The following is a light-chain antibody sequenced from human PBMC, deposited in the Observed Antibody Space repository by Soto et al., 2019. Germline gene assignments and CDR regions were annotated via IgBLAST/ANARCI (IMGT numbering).Light chain of an antibody. CDR2: KAS. V-gene: IGKV1-5*03. Sequence: DIQMTQSPSTLSASVGDRATITCRASQSVSSWLAWYQQKPGKAPKLLISKASTLENGVPSRFSGSESGTELTLSISSLQPDDSATYYWQRYHSHPSFGEGTKVEI. CDR1: QSVSSW. CDR3: QRYHSHPS. J-gene: IGKJ2*01.